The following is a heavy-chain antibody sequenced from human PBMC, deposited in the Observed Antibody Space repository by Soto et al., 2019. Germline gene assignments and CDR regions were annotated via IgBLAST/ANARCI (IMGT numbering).Heavy chain of an antibody. CDR2: ISSNGGST. CDR3: ARESIGLFDY. CDR1: GFTFSSYG. D-gene: IGHD5-12*01. Sequence: GGSLRLSCVASGFTFSSYGMHWVRQAPGKGLEYVSIISSNGGSTYYANSVKGRFTISRDNSKNTLYLQMGSLRTEDMAVYYCARESIGLFDYWGQGTLVTVSS. J-gene: IGHJ4*02. V-gene: IGHV3-64*01.